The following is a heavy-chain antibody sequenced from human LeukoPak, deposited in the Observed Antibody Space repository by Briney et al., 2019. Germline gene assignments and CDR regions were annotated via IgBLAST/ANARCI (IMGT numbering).Heavy chain of an antibody. CDR3: ARSYITMVRGVIIKGPFFDY. CDR2: IYHSGTT. V-gene: IGHV4-38-2*02. Sequence: SETLSLTCTVSGYSISSGYYWGWIRQPPGKGLEWIGSIYHSGTTYYNPSLKSRVTISADTSKNQFSLKLNSVTAADTAVYYCARSYITMVRGVIIKGPFFDYWGQGTLVTVSS. J-gene: IGHJ4*02. CDR1: GYSISSGYY. D-gene: IGHD3-10*01.